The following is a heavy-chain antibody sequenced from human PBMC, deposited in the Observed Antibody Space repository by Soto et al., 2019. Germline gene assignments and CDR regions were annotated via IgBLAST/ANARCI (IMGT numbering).Heavy chain of an antibody. D-gene: IGHD3-10*01. Sequence: QVQLVQSGAEVKKPGSSVKVSCKASGGTFSSYTISWVRQAPGQGLEWMGRIIPILGIANYAQKLQGRVTITADKPTSTAHMELSSLRSEDTAVYYWASSRGSGDVWGQGTTVTVS. CDR2: IIPILGIA. CDR1: GGTFSSYT. V-gene: IGHV1-69*02. CDR3: ASSRGSGDV. J-gene: IGHJ6*02.